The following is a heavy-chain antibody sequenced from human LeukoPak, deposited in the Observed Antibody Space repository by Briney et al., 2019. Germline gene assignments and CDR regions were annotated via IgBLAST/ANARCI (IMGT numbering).Heavy chain of an antibody. CDR1: GYRFSSYW. D-gene: IGHD1-26*01. CDR2: IDPSDSYT. V-gene: IGHV5-10-1*01. J-gene: IGHJ3*02. Sequence: GASLRISCKGSGYRFSSYWITWVRQTPGKGLEWIGRIDPSDSYTNYSPSFRGHVTISADKSMSTAYLQWSSLKASDTAMYYCARRRGRYSGDAFDIWGQGTMVTVSS. CDR3: ARRRGRYSGDAFDI.